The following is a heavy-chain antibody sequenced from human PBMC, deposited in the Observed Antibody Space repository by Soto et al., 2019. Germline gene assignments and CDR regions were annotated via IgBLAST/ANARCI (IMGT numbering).Heavy chain of an antibody. J-gene: IGHJ4*02. Sequence: PGGSLRLSCAASGFTFSSYSMNWVRQAPGKGLEWVSSISSSSSYIYYADSVKGRFTISRDNAKNSLYLQMNSLRAEDTAVYYCARDVTSIGIDPNAFDYWGQGTLVTVSS. CDR1: GFTFSSYS. D-gene: IGHD2-21*01. CDR2: ISSSSSYI. CDR3: ARDVTSIGIDPNAFDY. V-gene: IGHV3-21*01.